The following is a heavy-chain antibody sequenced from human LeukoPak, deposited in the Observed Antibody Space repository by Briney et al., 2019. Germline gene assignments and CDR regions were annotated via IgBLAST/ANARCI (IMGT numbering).Heavy chain of an antibody. CDR1: GGTVSSYA. D-gene: IGHD3-22*01. Sequence: SGKVSCKASGGTVSSYAISWGRQAAGQGVEGRGGIIPIFGTANYAQKFQGRVTITADDSTSTAYMELSSLRSEDTAVYYCARDYYDSSGYFDYWGQGTLVTVSS. CDR3: ARDYYDSSGYFDY. J-gene: IGHJ4*02. V-gene: IGHV1-69*13. CDR2: IIPIFGTA.